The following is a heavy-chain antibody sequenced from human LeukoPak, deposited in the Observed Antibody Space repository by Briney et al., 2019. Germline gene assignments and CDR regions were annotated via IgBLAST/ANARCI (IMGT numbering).Heavy chain of an antibody. J-gene: IGHJ4*02. CDR3: ARDAIVRDYSNSDY. V-gene: IGHV1-2*02. D-gene: IGHD4-11*01. Sequence: ASVKVSCKASGYTFTGYYIHWVRQAPGQGLEWMGWINPNSGGTNNAQKFQGRVTMTRDTSISTAYMELSRLTSDDTAVYYCARDAIVRDYSNSDYWGQGTLVTVSS. CDR1: GYTFTGYY. CDR2: INPNSGGT.